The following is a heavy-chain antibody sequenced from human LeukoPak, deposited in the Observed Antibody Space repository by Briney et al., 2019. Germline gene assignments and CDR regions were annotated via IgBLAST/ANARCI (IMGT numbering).Heavy chain of an antibody. Sequence: PSETLSLTCTVSGGSISTYYWSWIRQPPGKGLEWIGYIFYSRSAKYNPYLQSRVTISVDTSKNQSSLKLSSVTAADTAVYYCASSYGPGNYFDYWGQGTLVSVSS. CDR3: ASSYGPGNYFDY. J-gene: IGHJ4*02. CDR1: GGSISTYY. CDR2: IFYSRSA. D-gene: IGHD3-10*01. V-gene: IGHV4-59*01.